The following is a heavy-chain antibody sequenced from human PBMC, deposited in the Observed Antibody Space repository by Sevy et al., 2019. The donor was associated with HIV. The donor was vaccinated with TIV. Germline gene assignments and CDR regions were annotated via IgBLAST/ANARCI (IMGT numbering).Heavy chain of an antibody. D-gene: IGHD2-15*01. CDR3: TAGTGRSDFDY. Sequence: GGSLRLSCVASGFTFSDAWMSWVRQSPGKGLEWVGRIKSKTDSATRDFAAPVKGRFSISRDDSKNMVYLQMSSLKTEDTAVYYCTAGTGRSDFDYWGQGSLVTVSS. CDR2: IKSKTDSATR. CDR1: GFTFSDAW. J-gene: IGHJ4*02. V-gene: IGHV3-15*01.